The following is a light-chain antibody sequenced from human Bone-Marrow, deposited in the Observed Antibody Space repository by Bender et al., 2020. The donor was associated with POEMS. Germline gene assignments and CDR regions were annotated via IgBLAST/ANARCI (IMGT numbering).Light chain of an antibody. V-gene: IGLV1-44*01. Sequence: QSVLTQPPSASGTPGQKVTLSCSGSVSNIGGYPVNWYQQLPGTAPRLLIYTNNERPSGVPDRFSGSKSGTSASLAITGLQSDDEAIYFCVAWDASLNGWVFGGGTKLTVL. J-gene: IGLJ3*02. CDR1: VSNIGGYP. CDR2: TNN. CDR3: VAWDASLNGWV.